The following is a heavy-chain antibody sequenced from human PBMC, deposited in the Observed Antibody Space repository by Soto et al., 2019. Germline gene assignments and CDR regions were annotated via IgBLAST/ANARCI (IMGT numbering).Heavy chain of an antibody. CDR1: GGTFSSYT. CDR3: ARDHSGYDWGYFDY. J-gene: IGHJ4*02. V-gene: IGHV1-69*08. D-gene: IGHD5-12*01. CDR2: IIPILGIA. Sequence: QVQLVQSGAEVKKPGSSVKVSCKASGGTFSSYTISWVRQAPGQGLEWMGRIIPILGIANYAQKFQGRVTITADQSTSTAYMELSSLRSEDTAVYYCARDHSGYDWGYFDYWGQGTLVTVSS.